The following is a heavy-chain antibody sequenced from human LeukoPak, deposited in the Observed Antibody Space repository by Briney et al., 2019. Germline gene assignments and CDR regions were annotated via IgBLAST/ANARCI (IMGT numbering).Heavy chain of an antibody. CDR1: GFTFSSYG. V-gene: IGHV3-30*19. CDR2: ISSDGSNK. Sequence: PGGSLRLSCAASGFTFSSYGMHWVRQAPGKGLEWVAVISSDGSNKYYTDSVKGRFTISRDNSENTLYLQMNSLRAEDTAIYYCARAYQLLYWFDPWGQGTLVTVSS. J-gene: IGHJ5*02. D-gene: IGHD2-2*01. CDR3: ARAYQLLYWFDP.